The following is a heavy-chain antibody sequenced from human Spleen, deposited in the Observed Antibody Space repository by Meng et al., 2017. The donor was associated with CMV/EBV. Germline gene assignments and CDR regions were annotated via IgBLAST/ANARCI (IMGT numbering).Heavy chain of an antibody. CDR2: TYYRSQWFN. CDR1: GDSVSSNSGA. J-gene: IGHJ4*02. Sequence: ISGDSVSSNSGAWSWIRQSPSRGLGWLGRTYYRSQWFNDYAVSVKGRIIISPDTSKNQFSLQLNSATPEDTALYYCAREGSGSSKFDYWGQGTLVTVSS. CDR3: AREGSGSSKFDY. V-gene: IGHV6-1*01. D-gene: IGHD1-26*01.